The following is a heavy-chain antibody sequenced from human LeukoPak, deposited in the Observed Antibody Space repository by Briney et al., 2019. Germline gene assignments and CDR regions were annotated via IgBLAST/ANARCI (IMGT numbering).Heavy chain of an antibody. CDR3: VRESYYSDSSGQNAVGGFDY. J-gene: IGHJ4*02. CDR2: YDGENT. CDR1: ELTSSTSW. Sequence: GGSLRLSCAASELTSSTSWMSWVRQAPGKGLEGVAYDGENTYYADSVKGRFTLSRDNCKNTPYLQMNSLGVEDTALYYCVRESYYSDSSGQNAVGGFDYWGQGTLLTVSS. V-gene: IGHV3-33*08. D-gene: IGHD3-22*01.